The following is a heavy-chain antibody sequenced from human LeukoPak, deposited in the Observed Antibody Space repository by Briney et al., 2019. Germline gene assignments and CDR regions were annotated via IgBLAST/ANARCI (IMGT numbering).Heavy chain of an antibody. CDR3: AKVQYSGSYYGMVDY. D-gene: IGHD1-26*01. CDR2: ILYDGSSK. Sequence: PGGSLRLSCAASGFTFSSYAMSWVRQAPGKGLEWAAVILYDGSSKYYADSVKGRFTISRDNSKNTLYLQMNSLRAEDTAVYYCAKVQYSGSYYGMVDYWGQGTLVTVSS. V-gene: IGHV3-30*18. J-gene: IGHJ4*02. CDR1: GFTFSSYA.